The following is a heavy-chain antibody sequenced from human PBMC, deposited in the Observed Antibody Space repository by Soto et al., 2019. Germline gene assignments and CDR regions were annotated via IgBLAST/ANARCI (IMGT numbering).Heavy chain of an antibody. J-gene: IGHJ4*02. D-gene: IGHD1-1*01. CDR2: VSASGLNT. CDR3: AKDPPRRTSGYFFEY. Sequence: EVQLLESGGKLVQPGGSLTLSCAASGFTFSTYAMAWVRQAPGKGLEWVSGVSASGLNTAYADPVKGRCYISRDNSKNPVSLHMNSLSAEDTALYYCAKDPPRRTSGYFFEYWGQGTPVTVSS. CDR1: GFTFSTYA. V-gene: IGHV3-23*01.